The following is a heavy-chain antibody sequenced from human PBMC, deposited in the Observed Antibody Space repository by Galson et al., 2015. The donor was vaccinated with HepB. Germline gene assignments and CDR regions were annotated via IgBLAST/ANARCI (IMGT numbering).Heavy chain of an antibody. CDR3: ARDGLRYFDWLPDY. CDR2: IKQDGSEK. D-gene: IGHD3-9*01. CDR1: GFTFSSNW. Sequence: SLRLSCAASGFTFSSNWMSWVRQAPGKGLEWVANIKQDGSEKYYVDSVKGRFTISRDNAKNSLYLQMNSRRAEDTAVYYCARDGLRYFDWLPDYWGQGTLVTVSS. V-gene: IGHV3-7*03. J-gene: IGHJ4*02.